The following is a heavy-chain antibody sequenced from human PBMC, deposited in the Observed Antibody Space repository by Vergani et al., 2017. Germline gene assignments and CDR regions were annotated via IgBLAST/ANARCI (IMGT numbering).Heavy chain of an antibody. V-gene: IGHV3-73*02. Sequence: EVQLVESGGGLVQPGGSLKLSCAASGFTFSGSAMHWVRQASGKGLGWVGRIRSKANSYATAYAASVKGRFTISRDDSKNTAYLQMNSLKTEDTAVYYCTRVGIAAAGADIWGQGTMVTVSS. CDR2: IRSKANSYAT. J-gene: IGHJ3*02. CDR3: TRVGIAAAGADI. D-gene: IGHD6-13*01. CDR1: GFTFSGSA.